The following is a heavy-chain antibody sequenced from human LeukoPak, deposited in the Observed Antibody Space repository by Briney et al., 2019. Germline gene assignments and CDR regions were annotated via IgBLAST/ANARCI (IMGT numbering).Heavy chain of an antibody. CDR3: AREVVTTNRNWFDP. V-gene: IGHV1-69*04. CDR2: IIPIFGIA. CDR1: GGTFSSYA. J-gene: IGHJ5*02. Sequence: ASVKVSCKASGGTFSSYAISWARQAPGQGLEWMGRIIPIFGIANYAQKFQGRVTITADKSTSTAYMELSSLRSEDTAVYYCAREVVTTNRNWFDPWGQGTLVTVSS. D-gene: IGHD4-11*01.